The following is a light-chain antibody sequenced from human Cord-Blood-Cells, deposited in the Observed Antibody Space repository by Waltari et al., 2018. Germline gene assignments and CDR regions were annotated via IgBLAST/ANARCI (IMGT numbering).Light chain of an antibody. CDR1: SSDVGSYNP. J-gene: IGLJ1*01. CDR2: EGS. CDR3: CSYAGSSTF. V-gene: IGLV2-23*03. Sequence: QSALTHPAPVSGSPGQAITISGTGTSSDVGSYNPVSWYQQHPGKAPKLMIYEGSTRPSGVSNRFSGSKSGKPASLTISGLQAEDEADYYCCSYAGSSTFFGTGTKVTVL.